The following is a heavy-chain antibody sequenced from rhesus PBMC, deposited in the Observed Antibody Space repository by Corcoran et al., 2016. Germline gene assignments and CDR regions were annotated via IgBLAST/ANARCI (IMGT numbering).Heavy chain of an antibody. CDR3: ASYEDDYGYYVGDNSLDV. Sequence: QVQLQESGPGLVKPSETLSLTCAVSGGSISGYSWNWLRHPPGTGPEWSGYIGGSSGSTYYNPSLKSRVTISTDTSKNQFSLKLSSVTAADTAVYYCASYEDDYGYYVGDNSLDVWGRGVLVTVSS. J-gene: IGHJ5-2*02. D-gene: IGHD3-9*01. V-gene: IGHV4-165*02. CDR2: IGGSSGST. CDR1: GGSISGYS.